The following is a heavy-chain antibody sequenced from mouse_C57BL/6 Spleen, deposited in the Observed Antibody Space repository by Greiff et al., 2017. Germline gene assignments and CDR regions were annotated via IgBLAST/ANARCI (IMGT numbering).Heavy chain of an antibody. J-gene: IGHJ3*01. CDR2: IYPRSGNT. Sequence: VKLMESGAELARPGASVKLSCKASGYTFTSYGISWVKQRTGQGLEWIGEIYPRSGNTYYNEKFKGKATLTADKSSSTAYMELRSLTSEDSAVYFCARSKEGFAYWGQGTLVTVSA. CDR1: GYTFTSYG. CDR3: ARSKEGFAY. V-gene: IGHV1-81*01.